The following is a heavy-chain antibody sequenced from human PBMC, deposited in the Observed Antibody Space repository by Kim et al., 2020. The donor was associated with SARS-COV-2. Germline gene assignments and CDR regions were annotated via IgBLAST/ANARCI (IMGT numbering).Heavy chain of an antibody. CDR3: ARFEYSINDY. D-gene: IGHD1-20*01. Sequence: GGSLRLSCAASGFTFSSYEMNWVRQAPGKGLEWVSYISSSGSTIYYADSVKGRFTISRDNAKNSLYLQMNSLRAEDTAVYYCARFEYSINDYWGQGTLVTVSS. CDR2: ISSSGSTI. CDR1: GFTFSSYE. V-gene: IGHV3-48*03. J-gene: IGHJ4*02.